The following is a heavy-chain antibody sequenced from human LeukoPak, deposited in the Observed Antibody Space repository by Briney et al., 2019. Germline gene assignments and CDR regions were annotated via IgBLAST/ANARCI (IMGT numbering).Heavy chain of an antibody. CDR1: GLTFSNYD. Sequence: GGSLRLSCAASGLTFSNYDMNWVRQAPGKGLEWVSAISGNGGNTYYADSVKGRFTISRDNSKNTLYLQMNGLRAEDTAVYYCAKGISVAEYFQHWGRGTLVTVSS. V-gene: IGHV3-23*01. CDR2: ISGNGGNT. D-gene: IGHD6-19*01. CDR3: AKGISVAEYFQH. J-gene: IGHJ1*01.